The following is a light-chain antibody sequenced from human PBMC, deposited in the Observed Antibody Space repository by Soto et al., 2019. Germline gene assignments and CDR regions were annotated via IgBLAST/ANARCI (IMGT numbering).Light chain of an antibody. V-gene: IGKV3-20*01. CDR1: QSDSSSY. J-gene: IGKJ3*01. CDR2: GAS. CDR3: QQYGSSFT. Sequence: EIVLTQSPGTLSLSPGERATLSCRASQSDSSSYLAWYQQKPGQAPRLLIYGASSRATGIPDRFSGSGSETDFTLTISRLEPEDFAVYYCQQYGSSFTFGPGTKVDIK.